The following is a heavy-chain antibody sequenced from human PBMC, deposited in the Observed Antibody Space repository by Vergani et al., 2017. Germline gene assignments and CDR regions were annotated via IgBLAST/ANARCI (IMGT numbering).Heavy chain of an antibody. V-gene: IGHV1-8*01. CDR2: MKPNSGNT. CDR1: GYTFTSYD. CDR3: ARGNCEYVWGSYRYYYGMDV. D-gene: IGHD3-16*02. Sequence: QVQLVQSGAEVKKPGASVKVSCKASGYTFTSYDINWVRQATGQGLEWMGWMKPNSGNTGYAQKFQGRVTMTRNTSISATYMELRSLRSEDTAVYYCARGNCEYVWGSYRYYYGMDVWGQGTTVTVSS. J-gene: IGHJ6*02.